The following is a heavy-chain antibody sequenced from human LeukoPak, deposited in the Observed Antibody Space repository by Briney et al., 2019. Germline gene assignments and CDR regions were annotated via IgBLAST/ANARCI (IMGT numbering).Heavy chain of an antibody. D-gene: IGHD4-17*01. CDR3: ARYIDGSSDYGDYVGYYYYYYMDV. Sequence: SETLSLTCTVAGGSISSYYWSWIRQPPGEGLEWIGYIYYSGSTNYNPSLKSRVTISVDTSKNQFSLKLSSVTAADTAVYYCARYIDGSSDYGDYVGYYYYYYMDVWGKGTTVTVSS. V-gene: IGHV4-59*01. CDR1: GGSISSYY. CDR2: IYYSGST. J-gene: IGHJ6*03.